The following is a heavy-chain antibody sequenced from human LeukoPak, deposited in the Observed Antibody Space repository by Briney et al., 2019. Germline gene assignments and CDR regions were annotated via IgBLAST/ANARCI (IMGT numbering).Heavy chain of an antibody. D-gene: IGHD3-10*01. CDR1: GGSFSTYY. J-gene: IGHJ4*02. CDR3: TRAKRIIMIRGVITRYFDY. CDR2: INHSGST. Sequence: KPSETLSLTCGVCGGSFSTYYWSWIRQPPGKGLEWIVEINHSGSTNYNPSLKSRVTISVDTSKNQSSLKLSSVTAADTAVYYCTRAKRIIMIRGVITRYFDYWGQGTLVTVSS. V-gene: IGHV4-34*01.